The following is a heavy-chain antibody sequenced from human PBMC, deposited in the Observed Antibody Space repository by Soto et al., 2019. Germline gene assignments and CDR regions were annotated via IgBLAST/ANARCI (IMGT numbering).Heavy chain of an antibody. V-gene: IGHV3-23*01. J-gene: IGHJ4*02. CDR3: AKAPEGSAWYYFDY. Sequence: GGSLRLSCAGSGFTFRNSAMGWVRQAPGKGLEWVSGISGGGVSTYYADSVKGRFTISRDNSKNTLYLQMNSLRAEDTAVYYCAKAPEGSAWYYFDYWGQGTLVTVSS. CDR2: ISGGGVST. D-gene: IGHD6-19*01. CDR1: GFTFRNSA.